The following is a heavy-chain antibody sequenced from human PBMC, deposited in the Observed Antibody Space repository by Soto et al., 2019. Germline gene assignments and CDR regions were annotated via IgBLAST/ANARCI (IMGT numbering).Heavy chain of an antibody. Sequence: PSETLSLTCTVSGDSISISSYYWGWVRQPPWKGLEWIGSMYYSGNTYYNPSLKSRVTMSVDTSKNQFSLKLTSVTAADTAVYYCATQRFLEWLFSSDFWGPGXLVTVYS. CDR2: MYYSGNT. CDR3: ATQRFLEWLFSSDF. V-gene: IGHV4-39*01. J-gene: IGHJ4*02. D-gene: IGHD3-3*01. CDR1: GDSISISSYY.